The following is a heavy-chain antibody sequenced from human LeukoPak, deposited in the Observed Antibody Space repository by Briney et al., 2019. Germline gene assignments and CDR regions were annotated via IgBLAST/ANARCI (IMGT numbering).Heavy chain of an antibody. D-gene: IGHD6-19*01. Sequence: PSETLSLTCTVSGDSISTYYWSWIRQPPGKGLEWIGYMYYSGSTNYNPSLKSRVTISVDTSKNQFSLKLSSVTAADTAVYYCARGPSSGWYGYWGQGTLVTVSS. CDR1: GDSISTYY. V-gene: IGHV4-59*01. CDR3: ARGPSSGWYGY. CDR2: MYYSGST. J-gene: IGHJ4*02.